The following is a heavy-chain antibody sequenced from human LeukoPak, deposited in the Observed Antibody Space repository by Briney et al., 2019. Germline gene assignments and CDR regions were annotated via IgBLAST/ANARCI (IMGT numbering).Heavy chain of an antibody. CDR1: GYTFTGYY. CDR3: ARDGDLNYYDSSGPTDY. V-gene: IGHV1-2*02. Sequence: ASVKVSCKASGYTFTGYYMHWVRQAPGQGLEWMGWINPNSGGTNYAQKFQGRVTMTRDTSISTAYMELSRLRSDDTAVYYCARDGDLNYYDSSGPTDYWGQRTLVTVSS. J-gene: IGHJ4*02. CDR2: INPNSGGT. D-gene: IGHD3-22*01.